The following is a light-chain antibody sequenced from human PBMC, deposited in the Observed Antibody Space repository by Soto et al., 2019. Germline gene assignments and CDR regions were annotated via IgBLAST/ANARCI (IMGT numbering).Light chain of an antibody. J-gene: IGKJ4*01. V-gene: IGKV3-11*01. CDR2: DAS. CDR1: QNVDTY. CDR3: QRRINWPIP. Sequence: IVLTHSAVTLSFTPGESATLSCRASQNVDTYLAWYQQKPGQAPRLLIYDASNRATGIPARFSGSGSRTDFTLTICLLEAEDFSGYYRQRRINWPIPFGGGTKVDI.